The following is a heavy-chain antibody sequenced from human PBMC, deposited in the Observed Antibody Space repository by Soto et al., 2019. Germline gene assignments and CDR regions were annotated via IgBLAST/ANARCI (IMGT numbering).Heavy chain of an antibody. D-gene: IGHD2-2*01. Sequence: PGGSLRLSCAASAFNFRDYWMSWVRQAPGKGLEWVAKINEDGSEKYYVDSVKGRFTISRDNAKNSLYLQMNSLTVEDTAMYYCARASSSTSGAIAYWGQGTLVTVSS. CDR3: ARASSSTSGAIAY. CDR1: AFNFRDYW. J-gene: IGHJ4*02. CDR2: INEDGSEK. V-gene: IGHV3-7*04.